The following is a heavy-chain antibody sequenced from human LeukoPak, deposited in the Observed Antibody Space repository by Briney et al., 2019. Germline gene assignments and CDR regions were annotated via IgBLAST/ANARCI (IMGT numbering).Heavy chain of an antibody. J-gene: IGHJ5*02. CDR1: GISFSSHW. CDR2: ISRDGSST. CDR3: VREIYTGTNWYMGQGWFDP. V-gene: IGHV3-74*01. Sequence: GGSLRLSCAASGISFSSHWMHWVRQAPGKGLVWVAHISRDGSSTTYADSVKGRFTISRDNAKNTLYLQMNSLRAEDTAVYYCVREIYTGTNWYMGQGWFDPWGQGTLVTVSS. D-gene: IGHD6-13*01.